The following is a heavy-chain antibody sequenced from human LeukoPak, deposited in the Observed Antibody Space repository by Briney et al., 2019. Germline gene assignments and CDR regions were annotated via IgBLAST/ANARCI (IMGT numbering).Heavy chain of an antibody. CDR1: GGSISSYY. CDR3: AREGGHSYGKPFDY. V-gene: IGHV4-59*01. D-gene: IGHD5-18*01. J-gene: IGHJ4*02. Sequence: PSETLSLTCTVSGGSISSYYWSWIRQPPGKGLEWIGYIYYSGSTNYNPSLKSRVTIPVDTSKNQFSLKLSSVTAADTAVYYCAREGGHSYGKPFDYWGQGTLVTVSS. CDR2: IYYSGST.